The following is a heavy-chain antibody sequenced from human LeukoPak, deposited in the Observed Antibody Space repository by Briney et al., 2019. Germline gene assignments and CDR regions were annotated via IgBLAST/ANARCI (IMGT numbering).Heavy chain of an antibody. Sequence: GGAVRLSCVASRFILRTYRMNWVRQARGKELEWVSSISHSSYYIYYADTLKGRFTISSDNTNTSLFLQINSLTAEDTATYFCARRGTDASFSFFEVSGEGTMVTVSS. CDR2: ISHSSYYI. CDR3: ARRGTDASFSFFEV. J-gene: IGHJ3*01. V-gene: IGHV3-21*01. CDR1: RFILRTYR. D-gene: IGHD1-1*01.